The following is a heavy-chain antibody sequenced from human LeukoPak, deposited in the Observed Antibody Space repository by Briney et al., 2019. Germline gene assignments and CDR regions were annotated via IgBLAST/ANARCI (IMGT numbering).Heavy chain of an antibody. CDR1: GFSVSNNY. CDR3: AKRGAGGSYYFDY. Sequence: GGSLRLSCAASGFSVSNNYMSWVRQAPGKGLEWVSVVYSDGRTYYADSVQGRFTISRDNSKDTLYLQMNSLRADDTAVYYCAKRGAGGSYYFDYWGQGTLVTVSS. CDR2: VYSDGRT. V-gene: IGHV3-53*01. D-gene: IGHD1-26*01. J-gene: IGHJ4*02.